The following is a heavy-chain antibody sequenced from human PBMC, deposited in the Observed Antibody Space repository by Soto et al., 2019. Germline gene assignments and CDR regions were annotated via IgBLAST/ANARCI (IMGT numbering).Heavy chain of an antibody. CDR1: GGSISSGDYY. CDR2: IYYSGST. D-gene: IGHD2-2*03. V-gene: IGHV4-30-4*01. J-gene: IGHJ5*02. CDR3: ARVGGYCSSTSCYLGNWFDP. Sequence: QVQLQESGPGLVKPSQTLSLTCTVSGGSISSGDYYWSWIRQPPGKGLEWIGYIYYSGSTYYNPSLKSRVTISVDTSKNQFSLKLSSVTAADTAVYYCARVGGYCSSTSCYLGNWFDPWGQGTLVTVSS.